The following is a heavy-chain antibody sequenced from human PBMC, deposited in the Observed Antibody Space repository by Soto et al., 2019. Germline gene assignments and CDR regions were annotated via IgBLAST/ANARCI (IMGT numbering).Heavy chain of an antibody. CDR1: GGSISSGGYS. CDR3: ARDSSGYYYYFDY. J-gene: IGHJ4*02. Sequence: SETLSLTCAVSGGSISSGGYSWSWIRQPPGKGLEWIGYIYHSGSTYYNPSLKSRVTISVDRSKNQFSLRLSSVTAADTAVYYCARDSSGYYYYFDYWGQGTLVTVSS. V-gene: IGHV4-30-2*01. D-gene: IGHD3-22*01. CDR2: IYHSGST.